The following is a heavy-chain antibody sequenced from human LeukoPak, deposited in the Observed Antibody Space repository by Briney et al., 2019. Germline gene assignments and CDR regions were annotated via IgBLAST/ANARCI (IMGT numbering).Heavy chain of an antibody. CDR3: ARGRHSAFDV. J-gene: IGHJ3*01. CDR1: GDSVSATGVA. Sequence: SQTLSLTCAISGDSVSATGVAWNWIRQSPSRGLEWLGRTYYTSQWSNDYALSVRSLITVSPDISKNQFSLQLNSVTPEDTAVYFCARGRHSAFDVWGQGTVVAVSS. V-gene: IGHV6-1*01. CDR2: TYYTSQWSN.